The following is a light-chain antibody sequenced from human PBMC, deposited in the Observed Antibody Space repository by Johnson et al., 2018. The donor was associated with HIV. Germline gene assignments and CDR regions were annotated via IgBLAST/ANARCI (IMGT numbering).Light chain of an antibody. CDR2: ENI. J-gene: IGLJ1*01. Sequence: QSVFTQPPSVSAAPGQKVTISCSGSSSNVGSNSVSWYQQLPGTAPKLLIYENIKRPSGIPDRFSGSKSGTSATLGITGLQTGDEADYYCGTWDSSLSVFVFGTGTKVSVL. CDR3: GTWDSSLSVFV. CDR1: SSNVGSNS. V-gene: IGLV1-51*02.